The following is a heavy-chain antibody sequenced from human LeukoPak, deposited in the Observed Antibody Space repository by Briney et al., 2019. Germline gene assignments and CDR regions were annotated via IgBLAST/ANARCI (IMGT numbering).Heavy chain of an antibody. V-gene: IGHV1-2*02. CDR2: INPNSGGT. J-gene: IGHJ4*02. Sequence: ASVKVSCKASGYTFTGYYMHWVRQAPGQGLEWMGWINPNSGGTNYAQKFQGRVTMTRGTSISTAYMELSRLRSDDTAVYYCAREDYDSSGYSDYWGQGTLVTVSS. D-gene: IGHD3-22*01. CDR1: GYTFTGYY. CDR3: AREDYDSSGYSDY.